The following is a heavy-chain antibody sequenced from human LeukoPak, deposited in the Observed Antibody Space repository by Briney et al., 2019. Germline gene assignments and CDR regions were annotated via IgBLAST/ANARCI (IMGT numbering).Heavy chain of an antibody. V-gene: IGHV5-51*01. CDR3: ARHGGAYCSGNCFYYFDY. CDR1: GYSFITHW. D-gene: IGHD2-21*02. J-gene: IGHJ4*02. CDR2: IYPDDSDI. Sequence: GGSLQISCKGSGYSFITHWIGWVRQMPGKGLEWMGIIYPDDSDITYSPPFQGQVTISAVKSISTAYLQWSSLKASDTAIYYCARHGGAYCSGNCFYYFDYWGQGTLVTVSS.